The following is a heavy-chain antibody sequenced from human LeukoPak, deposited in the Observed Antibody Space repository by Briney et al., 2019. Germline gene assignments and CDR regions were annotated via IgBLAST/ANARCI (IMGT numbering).Heavy chain of an antibody. CDR1: GYTFTGYY. V-gene: IGHV1-2*02. CDR3: ARWDGYSSSPDY. J-gene: IGHJ4*02. D-gene: IGHD6-13*01. CDR2: INPNNADT. Sequence: ASVKVSCKASGYTFTGYYMHWLRQAPGQGLEWMGWINPNNADTGYAQKFLGRVTMTRDMSISTIYMELTRLRSDDTALYYCARWDGYSSSPDYWGQGTLVTVSS.